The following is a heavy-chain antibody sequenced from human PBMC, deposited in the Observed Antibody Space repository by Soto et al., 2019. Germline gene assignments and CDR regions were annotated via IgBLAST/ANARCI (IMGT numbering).Heavy chain of an antibody. J-gene: IGHJ3*02. CDR3: ARDYPGLLGFGDLTLNAFDI. D-gene: IGHD3-10*01. CDR1: GGSFSGYY. Sequence: SETLSLTCAVYGGSFSGYYWSWIRQPPGKGLEWIGEINHSGSTNYNPSLKSRVTISVDTSKNQFSLKLSSVTAADTAVYYCARDYPGLLGFGDLTLNAFDIWGQGTMVPVSS. V-gene: IGHV4-34*01. CDR2: INHSGST.